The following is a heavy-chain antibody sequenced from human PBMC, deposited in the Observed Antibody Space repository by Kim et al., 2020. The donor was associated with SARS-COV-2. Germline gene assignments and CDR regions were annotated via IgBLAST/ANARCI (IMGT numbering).Heavy chain of an antibody. CDR3: ARDFRGTPIRFLGLFQFEY. D-gene: IGHD3-3*01. Sequence: SETLSLTCTVSGGSISSSGYYWGWTRQPPGKGLEWIGSVYYTGGTYYNPSLKSRVTISVDTSKNQFSLKLSSVTAADTAVYYCARDFRGTPIRFLGLFQFEYWGQGTLVTVSS. CDR1: GGSISSSGYY. V-gene: IGHV4-39*02. CDR2: VYYTGGT. J-gene: IGHJ4*02.